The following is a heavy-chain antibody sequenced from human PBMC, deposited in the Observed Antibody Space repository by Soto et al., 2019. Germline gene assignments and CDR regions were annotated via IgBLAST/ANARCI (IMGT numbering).Heavy chain of an antibody. CDR1: GYTFTGYY. Sequence: ASVKVSCTASGYTFTGYYMHWVRQAPGQGLEWMGWINPNSGGTNYAQKFQGWVTMTRDTSISTAYMELSRLRSDDTAVYYCARAAGGNYYYYMDVWGKGTTVTVSS. CDR3: ARAAGGNYYYYMDV. CDR2: INPNSGGT. J-gene: IGHJ6*03. D-gene: IGHD6-13*01. V-gene: IGHV1-2*04.